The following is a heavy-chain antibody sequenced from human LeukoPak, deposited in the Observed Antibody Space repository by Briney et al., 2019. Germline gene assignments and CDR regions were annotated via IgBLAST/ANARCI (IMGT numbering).Heavy chain of an antibody. J-gene: IGHJ3*01. CDR1: GYSISAGYF. CDR3: ARVIVTATHVPDAFDL. Sequence: PSETLSLTCVISGYSISAGYFWGWIRQSPVKGLEWIGSVHHTGSDYYNPSLKSRVTISIDTSKNHFSLNLTSVTAADTPVFFCARVIVTATHVPDAFDLWGQGILVTVSS. D-gene: IGHD1-26*01. CDR2: VHHTGSD. V-gene: IGHV4-38-2*01.